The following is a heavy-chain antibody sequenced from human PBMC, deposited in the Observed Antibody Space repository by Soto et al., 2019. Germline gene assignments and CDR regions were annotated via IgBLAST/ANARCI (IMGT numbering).Heavy chain of an antibody. CDR1: GGSFSGYY. V-gene: IGHV4-34*01. D-gene: IGHD2-15*01. Sequence: QVQLQQWGAGLLKPSETLSLTCAVYGGSFSGYYWNWIRKPPGKGLEWIGEINHSGSTNYNPSLKSRVTISVDTSKNQFSLKLNSVTAADTAVYYCANKRTYCSGGSCYPMNNWFDPWGQGTLVTVSS. CDR3: ANKRTYCSGGSCYPMNNWFDP. J-gene: IGHJ5*02. CDR2: INHSGST.